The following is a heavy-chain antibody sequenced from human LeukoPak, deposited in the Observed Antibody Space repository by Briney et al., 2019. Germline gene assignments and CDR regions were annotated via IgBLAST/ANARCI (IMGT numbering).Heavy chain of an antibody. J-gene: IGHJ4*02. CDR2: INPSDSYT. CDR3: AARGSAYYVDFDY. V-gene: IGHV5-10-1*01. D-gene: IGHD3-16*01. Sequence: GESLKISCQGSGYSFTGYWISWVRQMPGKGLEWVGKINPSDSYTNFSPSFQGHVTISADKSINTAYLQWSSLKASDTAMYYCAARGSAYYVDFDYWGQGTLVTVSS. CDR1: GYSFTGYW.